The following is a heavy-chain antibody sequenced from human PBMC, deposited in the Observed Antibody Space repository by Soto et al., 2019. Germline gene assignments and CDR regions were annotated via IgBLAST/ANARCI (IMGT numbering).Heavy chain of an antibody. CDR2: ISYDGSNK. Sequence: GGSLRLSCAASGFTFSSYAMHWVRQAPGKGLEWVAVISYDGSNKYYADSVKGRFTISRDNSKNTLYLQMNSLRAEDTAVYYCARVHRLQYSSSYHIDYWGQGTLVTVSS. J-gene: IGHJ4*02. CDR3: ARVHRLQYSSSYHIDY. D-gene: IGHD6-6*01. CDR1: GFTFSSYA. V-gene: IGHV3-30-3*01.